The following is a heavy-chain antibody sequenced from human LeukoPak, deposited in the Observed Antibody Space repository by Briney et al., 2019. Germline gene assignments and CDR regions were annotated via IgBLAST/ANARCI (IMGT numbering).Heavy chain of an antibody. CDR1: GFTFSDYY. V-gene: IGHV3-11*01. Sequence: GGSLRLSCAVSGFTFSDYYMSWIRQAPGKGLEWVSYIISSGSSIYYADSVKGRLTISRDNAKNSLYLQMNSLRAEDTAVYYCARCYYDSSGRYYFDYWGQGTLVTVSS. CDR3: ARCYYDSSGRYYFDY. J-gene: IGHJ4*02. D-gene: IGHD3-22*01. CDR2: IISSGSSI.